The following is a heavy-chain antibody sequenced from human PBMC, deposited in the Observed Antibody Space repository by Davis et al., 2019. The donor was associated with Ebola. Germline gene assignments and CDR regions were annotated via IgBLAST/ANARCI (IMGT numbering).Heavy chain of an antibody. CDR1: GNSLSRSYYY. CDR2: IFSSGST. J-gene: IGHJ4*02. CDR3: AKITMVPPYYFDY. D-gene: IGHD3-10*01. Sequence: SETLSLTCTVFGNSLSRSYYYWGWIRQPPGKGLEWIGSIFSSGSTYYNPSLKSRVTISVDKSKKQFFLNLRSVTAADTAVYYCAKITMVPPYYFDYWGQGTLVTVSS. V-gene: IGHV4-39*01.